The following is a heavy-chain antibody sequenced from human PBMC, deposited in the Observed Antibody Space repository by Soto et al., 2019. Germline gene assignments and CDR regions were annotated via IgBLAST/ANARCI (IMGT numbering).Heavy chain of an antibody. D-gene: IGHD6-6*01. CDR1: GFSLSSGGGA. V-gene: IGHV2-5*01. CDR3: GHRRNIATRCWFDP. Sequence: SGPTLVNPTQTLTLTWTFSGFSLSSGGGAVGWIRQPPGKALEWLAVIYASGGAHYSPSLKTRLTITKDTSENQVVLTMTNMDPVDTATYYCGHRRNIATRCWFDPWGQGILVTVSS. J-gene: IGHJ5*02. CDR2: IYASGGA.